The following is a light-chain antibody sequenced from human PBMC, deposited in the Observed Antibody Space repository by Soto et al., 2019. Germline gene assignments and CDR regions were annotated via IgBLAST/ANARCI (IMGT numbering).Light chain of an antibody. CDR1: PLVSSN. J-gene: IGKJ5*01. Sequence: EIVMTPSPATLSVSPGERATLSCRASPLVSSNLAWYQQKPGQAPRLLIYGASTRATGIPARFSGSGSGTEFTLTISSLQSEDFAVYYCQQYNKWPLTFGQGTRLELQ. CDR3: QQYNKWPLT. CDR2: GAS. V-gene: IGKV3-15*01.